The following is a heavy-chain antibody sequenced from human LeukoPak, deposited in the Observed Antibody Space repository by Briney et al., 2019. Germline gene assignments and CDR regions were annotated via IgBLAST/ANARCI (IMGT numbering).Heavy chain of an antibody. Sequence: GASVKVSCKASGYTFTSYGISWVRQAPGQGLEWMGWISAYNGNTNYAQKLQGRVTMTTDTSTSTAYMELRSLRSDDTAVYYCARDPRVVVVVVGPFSEYNWFDPWGQGTLVTVSS. CDR1: GYTFTSYG. D-gene: IGHD3-22*01. J-gene: IGHJ5*02. CDR2: ISAYNGNT. V-gene: IGHV1-18*01. CDR3: ARDPRVVVVVVGPFSEYNWFDP.